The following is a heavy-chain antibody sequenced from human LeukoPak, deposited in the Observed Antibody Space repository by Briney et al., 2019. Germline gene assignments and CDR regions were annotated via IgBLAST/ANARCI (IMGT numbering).Heavy chain of an antibody. V-gene: IGHV3-7*05. J-gene: IGHJ4*02. CDR3: ANVLGSDSSSY. D-gene: IGHD3-22*01. CDR2: MKQDGGEK. Sequence: PGGSLRLSCAASGFTLSTYWMSWVRQAPGKGLEWVANMKQDGGEKYYLDSVKGRFTVSRDNAKNSLYLQMNSLRAEDTAVYYCANVLGSDSSSYWGQGTLVTVSS. CDR1: GFTLSTYW.